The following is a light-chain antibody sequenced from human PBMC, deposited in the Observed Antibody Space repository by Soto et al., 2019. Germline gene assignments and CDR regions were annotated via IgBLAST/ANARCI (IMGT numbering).Light chain of an antibody. Sequence: EIVLTQSPGTLSLSPGERTTLSCRASQSVSSSYLAWYQQKPGQAPRLLIYDASNRATGIPARFSGSGSGTDFTLTISRLEPEDFAVYYCQQRSNWRTFGQGTRLEIK. CDR2: DAS. J-gene: IGKJ5*01. CDR3: QQRSNWRT. CDR1: QSVSSSY. V-gene: IGKV3D-20*02.